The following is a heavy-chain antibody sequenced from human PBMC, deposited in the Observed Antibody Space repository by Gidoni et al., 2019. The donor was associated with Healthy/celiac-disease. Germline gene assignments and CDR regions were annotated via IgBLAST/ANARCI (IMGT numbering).Heavy chain of an antibody. Sequence: SGAEVKKPGASVKVSCKVSGYTLTELSMHWVRQAPGKGLEWMGGFDPEDGETIYAQKFQGRVTMTEDTSTDTAYMELSSLRSEDTAVYYCATVPWGDILTGPGPPVAGSDAFDIWGQGTMVTVSS. D-gene: IGHD3-9*01. CDR2: FDPEDGET. CDR1: GYTLTELS. CDR3: ATVPWGDILTGPGPPVAGSDAFDI. J-gene: IGHJ3*02. V-gene: IGHV1-24*01.